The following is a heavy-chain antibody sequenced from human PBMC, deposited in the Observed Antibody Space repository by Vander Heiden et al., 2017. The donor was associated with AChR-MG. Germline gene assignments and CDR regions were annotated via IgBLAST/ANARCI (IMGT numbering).Heavy chain of an antibody. J-gene: IGHJ4*02. CDR1: AGTFNSYA. CDR2: IIPIFGTA. D-gene: IGHD3-3*01. V-gene: IGHV1-69*06. Sequence: QLQLVQSAAEVKKPWSAVKVSCKAAAGTFNSYAFGWVRQPPGQGREWMGVIIPIFGTANYKQQFQGRVTITGDKSTSTAYMELSSLRSEDTAVYYCARPDNYDCWSGYLVLVYWGQGTLVTVSS. CDR3: ARPDNYDCWSGYLVLVY.